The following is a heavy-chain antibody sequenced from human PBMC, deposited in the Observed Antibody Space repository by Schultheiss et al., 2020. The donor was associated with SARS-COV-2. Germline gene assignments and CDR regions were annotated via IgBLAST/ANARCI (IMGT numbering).Heavy chain of an antibody. CDR3: ARIPGAWGWFDP. J-gene: IGHJ5*02. CDR1: GGTFNSFA. Sequence: SVKVSCKASGGTFNSFAVIWVRQAPGQGLEWMGGIIPIFAAPNYAQKFQGRVTMTTDTSTSTAYMELSSLRSEDTAVYYCARIPGAWGWFDPWGQGTLVTVSS. V-gene: IGHV1-69*05. CDR2: IIPIFAAP. D-gene: IGHD3-16*01.